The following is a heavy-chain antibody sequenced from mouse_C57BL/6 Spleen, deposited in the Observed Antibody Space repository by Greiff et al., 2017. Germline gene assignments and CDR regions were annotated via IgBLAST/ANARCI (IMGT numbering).Heavy chain of an antibody. Sequence: VKLQQSGAELARPGASVKLSCKASGYTFTSYGISWVKQRTGQGLEWIGEIYPRSGNTYYNEKFKGKATLTADKSSSTAYMELRSLTSEDSAVYFCARSYYGNYYAMDYWGQGTSVTVSS. V-gene: IGHV1-81*01. CDR1: GYTFTSYG. D-gene: IGHD1-1*01. J-gene: IGHJ4*01. CDR3: ARSYYGNYYAMDY. CDR2: IYPRSGNT.